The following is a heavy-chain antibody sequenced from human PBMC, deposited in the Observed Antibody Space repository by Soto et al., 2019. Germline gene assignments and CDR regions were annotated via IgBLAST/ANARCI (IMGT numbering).Heavy chain of an antibody. CDR2: IYHSGST. Sequence: SETLSLTCAVSSGSISSSNWWSWVRQPPGKGLEWIGEIYHSGSTNYNPSLKSRVTISVDKSKNQFSLKLSSVTAADTAVYYCARDRGNYYGSGSYYNVPWFDPWGQGTLVTVSS. J-gene: IGHJ5*02. D-gene: IGHD3-10*01. V-gene: IGHV4-4*02. CDR3: ARDRGNYYGSGSYYNVPWFDP. CDR1: SGSISSSNW.